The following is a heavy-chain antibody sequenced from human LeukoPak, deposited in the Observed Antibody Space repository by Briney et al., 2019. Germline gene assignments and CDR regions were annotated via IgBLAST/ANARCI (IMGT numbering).Heavy chain of an antibody. CDR1: GLTFGDYA. Sequence: GGSLRLSCTASGLTFGDYATTWVRQAPGKGLEWVGFIRSKAYGGTTEFAASVKGRFIISRDDSKSIAYLQMNSLKTEDTAVYYCTAYDPSDYYGMDVWGQGTTVTIS. J-gene: IGHJ6*02. V-gene: IGHV3-49*04. CDR3: TAYDPSDYYGMDV. D-gene: IGHD5-12*01. CDR2: IRSKAYGGTT.